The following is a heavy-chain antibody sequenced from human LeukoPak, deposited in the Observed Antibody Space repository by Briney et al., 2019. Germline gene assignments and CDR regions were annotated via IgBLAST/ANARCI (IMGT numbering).Heavy chain of an antibody. CDR1: GFTFSSYW. CDR3: AVPRDIVVVVAATSYYGMDV. V-gene: IGHV3-7*01. Sequence: GGSLRLSCAASGFTFSSYWMSWVRQAPGKGLEWVANIKQDGSEKYYVDSVKGRFTISGDNAKNSLYLQMNSLRAEDTAVYYCAVPRDIVVVVAATSYYGMDVWGQGTTVTVSS. CDR2: IKQDGSEK. J-gene: IGHJ6*02. D-gene: IGHD2-15*01.